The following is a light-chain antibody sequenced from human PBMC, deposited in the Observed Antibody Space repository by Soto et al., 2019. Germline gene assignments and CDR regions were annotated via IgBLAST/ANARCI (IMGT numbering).Light chain of an antibody. CDR1: QSVSSN. CDR2: GAS. CDR3: QQYNNWPPGT. Sequence: EIVMTQSPATLSVSPGERATLSCRAGQSVSSNLAWYQHKPGQAPRLLIYGASTRATGIPARFSGSGSGTEFTLTISSLQSEDFAVYYCQQYNNWPPGTFGQGTRLEI. V-gene: IGKV3-15*01. J-gene: IGKJ5*01.